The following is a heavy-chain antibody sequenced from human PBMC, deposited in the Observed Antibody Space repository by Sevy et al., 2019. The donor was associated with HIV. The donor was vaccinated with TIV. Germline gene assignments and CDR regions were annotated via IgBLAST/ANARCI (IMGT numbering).Heavy chain of an antibody. CDR1: GFTFSNYN. V-gene: IGHV3-21*01. CDR3: ARGASSGWDYFDY. CDR2: ISGLSNYI. J-gene: IGHJ4*02. Sequence: GGSLRLSCAASGFTFSNYNINWVRQAPGEGLEWVSYISGLSNYIYYADSLGGRFTISRDNAKNSVYLQMNSLRTEDTAVYYCARGASSGWDYFDYWGQRTLVTVSS. D-gene: IGHD6-19*01.